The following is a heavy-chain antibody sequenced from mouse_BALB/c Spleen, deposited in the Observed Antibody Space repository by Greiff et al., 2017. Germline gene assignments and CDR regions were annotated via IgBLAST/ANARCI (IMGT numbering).Heavy chain of an antibody. CDR1: GFTFSDYG. Sequence: EVNLVESGGGLVQPGGSRKLSCAASGFTFSDYGMSWVRQAPGKGPEWVAFISNLAYSIYYADTVTGRFTISRENAKNTLYLEMSSLRSEDTAMYYCARYYCYSSSSGAYAMDYWGQGTSVTVSS. D-gene: IGHD1-1*01. CDR3: ARYYCYSSSSGAYAMDY. V-gene: IGHV5-15*02. J-gene: IGHJ4*01. CDR2: ISNLAYSI.